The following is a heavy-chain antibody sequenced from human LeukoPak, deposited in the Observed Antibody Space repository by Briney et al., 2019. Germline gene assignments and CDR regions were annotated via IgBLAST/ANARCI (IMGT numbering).Heavy chain of an antibody. J-gene: IGHJ3*02. CDR1: GFTFSSYA. Sequence: GGSLRLSCAASGFTFSSYAMHWVRQAPGKGLEYVSAISRNGGSTYYASSVKGRFTISRDNSKNTLYLQMNSLRAEDTAVYYCAKDNYDSSGYYKDGNAFDIWGQGTMVTVSS. CDR3: AKDNYDSSGYYKDGNAFDI. V-gene: IGHV3-64*01. CDR2: ISRNGGST. D-gene: IGHD3-22*01.